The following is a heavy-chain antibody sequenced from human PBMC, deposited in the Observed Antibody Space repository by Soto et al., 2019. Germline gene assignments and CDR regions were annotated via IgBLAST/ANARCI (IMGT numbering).Heavy chain of an antibody. CDR2: IIPIFGTA. Sequence: GASVKVSCKASGGTFSSYAISWVRQAPGQGLEWMGGIIPIFGTANYAQKFQGRVTITADESTSTAYMELSSLRSEDTAVYYCARLAVAGIGYFDYWGQGTLVTVSS. J-gene: IGHJ4*02. CDR1: GGTFSSYA. D-gene: IGHD6-19*01. V-gene: IGHV1-69*13. CDR3: ARLAVAGIGYFDY.